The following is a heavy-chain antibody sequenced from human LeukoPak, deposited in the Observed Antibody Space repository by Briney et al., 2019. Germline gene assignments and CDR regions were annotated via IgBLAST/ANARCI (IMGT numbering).Heavy chain of an antibody. D-gene: IGHD5-18*01. CDR2: IKPNSGGT. V-gene: IGHV1-2*02. CDR3: ARDPRDDTAMVTGWFDP. J-gene: IGHJ5*02. Sequence: ASVTVSCMASGYTFTGYYMHWVRQAPGPGLEGMGWIKPNSGGTNYAQNFQGRVTMTRDTSISTAYMELSRLRSDDTAVYYCARDPRDDTAMVTGWFDPWGQGTLVTVSS. CDR1: GYTFTGYY.